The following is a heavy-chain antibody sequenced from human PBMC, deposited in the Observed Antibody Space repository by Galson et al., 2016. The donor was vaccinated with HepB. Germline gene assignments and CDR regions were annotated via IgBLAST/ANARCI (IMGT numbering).Heavy chain of an antibody. Sequence: SLRLSCAASGFTFSNSAMRWVRQAPGKELEWVSAISGSSETIKYADSVKGRFTISRDNSKNTLYLQMNSLRAEDTAIYYCAQVVMVAAGKYYFAYWGQGTLVTVSS. V-gene: IGHV3-23*01. D-gene: IGHD2-15*01. CDR1: GFTFSNSA. CDR3: AQVVMVAAGKYYFAY. J-gene: IGHJ4*02. CDR2: ISGSSETI.